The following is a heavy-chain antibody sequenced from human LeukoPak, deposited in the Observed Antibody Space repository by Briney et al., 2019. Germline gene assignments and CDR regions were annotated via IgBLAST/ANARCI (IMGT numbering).Heavy chain of an antibody. Sequence: LSLTCTVSGGSISSGGYYWSWIRQHPGKGLEWVSYISSSGSTIYYADSVKGRFTISRDNAKNSLYLQMNSLRAEDTAVYYCARDSLARPLGYWGQGTLVTVSS. CDR1: GGSISSGGYY. CDR2: ISSSGSTI. J-gene: IGHJ4*02. CDR3: ARDSLARPLGY. V-gene: IGHV3-11*01. D-gene: IGHD6-6*01.